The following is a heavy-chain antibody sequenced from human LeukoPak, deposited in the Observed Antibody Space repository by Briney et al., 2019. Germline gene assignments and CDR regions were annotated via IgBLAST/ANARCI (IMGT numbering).Heavy chain of an antibody. J-gene: IGHJ3*02. CDR2: INHSGST. D-gene: IGHD6-13*01. CDR1: GGSFSGYY. V-gene: IGHV4-34*01. Sequence: SETLSLTCAVYGGSFSGYYWSWIRQPPGKGLEWIGEINHSGSTNYNPSLKGRVTISVDTSKNQFSPKLSSVTAADTAVYYCARALDSSSWYSDAFDIWGQGTMVTVSS. CDR3: ARALDSSSWYSDAFDI.